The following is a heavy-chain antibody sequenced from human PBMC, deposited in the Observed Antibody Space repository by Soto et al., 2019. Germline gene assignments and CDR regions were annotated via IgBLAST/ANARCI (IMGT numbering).Heavy chain of an antibody. Sequence: GCLLLTCSASGFTFSSYGMHGVRQAPGKGLEWVAVISYDGSNKYYADSVKVRFTISRDNSKNTLYLQMNSLRAEDTAVYYCAKDLVAKQLVFFRRCYGRDVWGQGTKVTVYS. CDR2: ISYDGSNK. J-gene: IGHJ6*01. D-gene: IGHD6-13*01. CDR3: AKDLVAKQLVFFRRCYGRDV. V-gene: IGHV3-30*18. CDR1: GFTFSSYG.